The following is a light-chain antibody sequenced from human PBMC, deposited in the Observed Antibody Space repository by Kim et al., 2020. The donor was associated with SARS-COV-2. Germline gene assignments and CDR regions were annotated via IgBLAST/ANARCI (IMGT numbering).Light chain of an antibody. Sequence: LGKTVRITSQGESSSSNYARRFQQQPGQDAGIVINRKNNRPSGIPDGFSGSSTGDTASLTTTGAQAEDEDDYYCNTRDNSGHRVIFGGGTKLTVL. CDR2: RKN. J-gene: IGLJ2*01. CDR3: NTRDNSGHRVI. CDR1: SSSSNY. V-gene: IGLV3-19*01.